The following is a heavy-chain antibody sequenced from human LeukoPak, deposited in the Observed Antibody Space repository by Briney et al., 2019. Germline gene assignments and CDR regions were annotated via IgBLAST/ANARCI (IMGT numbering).Heavy chain of an antibody. Sequence: PSETLSLTCTVSGGSINIFYWTWIRQPPGKGLEWIGYIYYSGSTNYNPSLKSRVTISVDTSKNHFSLKLSYVNAADTAVYYCARGPLGSSGYYIDVWGKGTTVTVSS. J-gene: IGHJ6*03. CDR3: ARGPLGSSGYYIDV. V-gene: IGHV4-59*01. CDR2: IYYSGST. CDR1: GGSINIFY. D-gene: IGHD3-10*01.